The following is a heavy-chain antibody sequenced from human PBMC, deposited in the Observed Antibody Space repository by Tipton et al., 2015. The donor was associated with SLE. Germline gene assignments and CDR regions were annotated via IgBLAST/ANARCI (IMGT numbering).Heavy chain of an antibody. D-gene: IGHD1-14*01. CDR3: ARPDLI. CDR1: GDSISSYY. J-gene: IGHJ4*02. Sequence: TLSLTCTVSGDSISSYYWNWIRQPPGKGLEWLGYVYYSGGTNYSPSLKSRVTISIDPSKNHFSLNLNPVTAADTAVYYCARPDLIWGQGTQVTVSS. CDR2: VYYSGGT. V-gene: IGHV4-59*12.